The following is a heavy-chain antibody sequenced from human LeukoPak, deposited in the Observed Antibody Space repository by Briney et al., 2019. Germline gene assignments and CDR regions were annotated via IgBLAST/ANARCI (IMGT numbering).Heavy chain of an antibody. D-gene: IGHD1-14*01. Sequence: ASVKVSCKASGGTFSSYAISWVRQAPGQGLEWMGGIIPIFGIANYAQKFQGRVTITADESTSTAYMELSSLRSEDTAVYYCARPFFQPGYHYYMDVWGKGTTVTVSS. V-gene: IGHV1-69*13. CDR2: IIPIFGIA. J-gene: IGHJ6*03. CDR1: GGTFSSYA. CDR3: ARPFFQPGYHYYMDV.